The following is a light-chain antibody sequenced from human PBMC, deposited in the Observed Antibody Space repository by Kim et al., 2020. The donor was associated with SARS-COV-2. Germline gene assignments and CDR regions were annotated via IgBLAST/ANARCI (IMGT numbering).Light chain of an antibody. Sequence: LSPGETATPSRRASQSVRNYLAWYQQKPGQAPRLLIYETSNRATGIPARFSGSGSVTDFTLTISSLEPEDFAVYYCHQRNIWPLTFGGGTKVDIK. CDR1: QSVRNY. CDR2: ETS. J-gene: IGKJ4*01. CDR3: HQRNIWPLT. V-gene: IGKV3-11*01.